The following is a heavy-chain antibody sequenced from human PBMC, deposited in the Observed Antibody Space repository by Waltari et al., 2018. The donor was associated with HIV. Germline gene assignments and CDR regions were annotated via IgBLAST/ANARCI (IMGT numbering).Heavy chain of an antibody. J-gene: IGHJ5*02. Sequence: QVQLVESGGGVVQPGGSLRISCAASGFTFSKSGMHWVRQAPGKGVEVVAFIRYEGSTKYYIESVKGRFTISRDNSKKTLYLQMNSLRPEDTAVYYCGKDVVTMVRGGGIGPWGQGTLVIVSS. D-gene: IGHD3-10*01. CDR1: GFTFSKSG. CDR3: GKDVVTMVRGGGIGP. CDR2: IRYEGSTK. V-gene: IGHV3-30*02.